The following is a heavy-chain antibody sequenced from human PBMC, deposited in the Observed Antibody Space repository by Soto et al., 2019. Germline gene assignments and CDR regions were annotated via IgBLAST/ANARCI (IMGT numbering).Heavy chain of an antibody. Sequence: EVQLLESGGGLVQPGGSLRLSCAASGFTFSSYAMSWVRQAPGQGLEWVSTISSRGGSTYYADSVKGQFTISRDNSKNTLYLQMDSLRAEDTAVYYCAKEAWEGYGMDVWGQGTTVTVSS. J-gene: IGHJ6*02. CDR1: GFTFSSYA. D-gene: IGHD1-26*01. CDR3: AKEAWEGYGMDV. V-gene: IGHV3-23*01. CDR2: ISSRGGST.